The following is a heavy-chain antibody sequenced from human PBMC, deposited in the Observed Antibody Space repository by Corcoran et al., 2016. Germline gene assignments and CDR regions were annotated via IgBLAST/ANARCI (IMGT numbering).Heavy chain of an antibody. J-gene: IGHJ4*02. CDR2: INAGNGNT. CDR1: GYTFTSYA. Sequence: QVQLVQSGAEVKKPGASVKVSCKASGYTFTSYAMHWVRQAPGQRLEWMGWINAGNGNTKYSQKFQGRVTITRDTSASTAYMELSSLRSEDTAVYYCAREFVFEYISGWLHFDYWGQGTLATVSS. V-gene: IGHV1-3*01. D-gene: IGHD6-19*01. CDR3: AREFVFEYISGWLHFDY.